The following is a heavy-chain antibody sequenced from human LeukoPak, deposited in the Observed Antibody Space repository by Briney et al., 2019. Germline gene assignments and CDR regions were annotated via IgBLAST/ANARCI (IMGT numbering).Heavy chain of an antibody. D-gene: IGHD3-22*01. CDR2: TYYSRRT. CDR1: GGSMTYYY. Sequence: SETLSLTCTVSGGSMTYYYWAWIRQPPGKTLEWIGYTYYSRRTDYNPSLKGRVSISVDRSRSSNQFSLTLSSVTAADTAVYYCARVSSVITTSFDYWGQGILVTVSS. J-gene: IGHJ4*02. CDR3: ARVSSVITTSFDY. V-gene: IGHV4-59*01.